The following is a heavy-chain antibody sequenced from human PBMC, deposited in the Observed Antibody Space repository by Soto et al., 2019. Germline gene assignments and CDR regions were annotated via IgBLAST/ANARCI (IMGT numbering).Heavy chain of an antibody. D-gene: IGHD6-6*01. J-gene: IGHJ4*02. V-gene: IGHV1-69*06. CDR2: IIPIFGTA. CDR1: GGTFSSYA. CDR3: ARGRYSSSQGTLGY. Sequence: QVQLVQSGAEVKKPGSSVTVSCTASGGTFSSYAISWVRQAPGQGLEWMGGIIPIFGTANYAQKFQGRVTITADKSTSTAYMELSSLRSEDTAVYYCARGRYSSSQGTLGYWGQGTLVTVSS.